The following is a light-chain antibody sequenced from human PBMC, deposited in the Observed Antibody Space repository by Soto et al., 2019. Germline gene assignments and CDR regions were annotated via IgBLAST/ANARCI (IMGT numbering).Light chain of an antibody. CDR1: QGIGNY. J-gene: IGKJ2*01. Sequence: DIQMTQSPSPLSASIGNRVIITCQASQGIGNYLSWYQQKPGKVPKLLMHDASNLETGVPSRFRGNGSGTNFTLTISSLQPEDIATYYCQQYDALPYTFGPGTKLEI. V-gene: IGKV1-33*01. CDR3: QQYDALPYT. CDR2: DAS.